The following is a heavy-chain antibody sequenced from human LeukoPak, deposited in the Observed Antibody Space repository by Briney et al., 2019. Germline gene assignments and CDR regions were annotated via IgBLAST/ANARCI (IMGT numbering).Heavy chain of an antibody. CDR1: GFTFTSYW. J-gene: IGHJ4*02. D-gene: IGHD5-12*01. CDR2: IKDDGGEK. V-gene: IGHV3-7*01. Sequence: GGSLRLSCAASGFTFTSYWMSWVRQAPGKGLEWVANIKDDGGEKYYVDSVRGRFTISRDNAKNTLYLQMNSLRAEDTAVYYCARDRVATIDYWGQGTLVTVSS. CDR3: ARDRVATIDY.